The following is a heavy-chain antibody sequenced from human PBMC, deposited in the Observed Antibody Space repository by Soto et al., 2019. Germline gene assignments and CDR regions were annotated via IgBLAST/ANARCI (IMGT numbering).Heavy chain of an antibody. D-gene: IGHD2-15*01. V-gene: IGHV1-8*01. CDR2: MNPNSGNT. J-gene: IGHJ6*03. Sequence: GASVKVSCKASGYTFTSYDINWVRQATGQGLEWMGWMNPNSGNTGYAQKFQGRVTMTRNTSISTAYMELSSLRSEDTAVYYCARVETPVDYYYMDVWGKGTTVTVSS. CDR3: ARVETPVDYYYMDV. CDR1: GYTFTSYD.